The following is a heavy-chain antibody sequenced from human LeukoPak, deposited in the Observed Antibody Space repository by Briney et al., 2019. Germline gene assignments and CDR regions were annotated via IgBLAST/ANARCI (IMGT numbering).Heavy chain of an antibody. V-gene: IGHV4-38-2*01. D-gene: IGHD6-19*01. CDR3: ARHLDGVAGVYFDY. J-gene: IGHJ4*02. CDR1: GHSISSGYY. Sequence: SETPSLTCSVSGHSISSGYYWGWIRQPPGKGLEWIGSIYYSGSTYYNPSLKSRVTISVDTSKNQFSLKLSSVTAADTAVYYCARHLDGVAGVYFDYWGQGTLVTVSS. CDR2: IYYSGST.